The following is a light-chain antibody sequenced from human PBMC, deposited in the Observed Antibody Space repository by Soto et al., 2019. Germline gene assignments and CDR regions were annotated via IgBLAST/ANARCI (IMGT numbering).Light chain of an antibody. CDR3: CSYSGSDTLV. CDR1: SSDVGAYNF. J-gene: IGLJ3*02. CDR2: DVT. V-gene: IGLV2-11*01. Sequence: QSALTQPRSVSGSPGQSVTVSCTGTSSDVGAYNFVSWYHQHPGKAPKLIIYDVTKRPSGVPDRFSGSKSGNTASLTISGLQAEDEADYYCCSYSGSDTLVFGGGTKLTVL.